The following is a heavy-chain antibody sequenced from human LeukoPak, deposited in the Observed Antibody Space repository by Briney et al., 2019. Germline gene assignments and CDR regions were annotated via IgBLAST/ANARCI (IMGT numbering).Heavy chain of an antibody. J-gene: IGHJ4*02. CDR1: GYTFTSYG. CDR2: INPNSGGT. V-gene: IGHV1-2*02. D-gene: IGHD1-26*01. Sequence: GASVKVSCKASGYTFTSYGISWVRQAPGQGLEWMGWINPNSGGTNYAQKFQGRVTMTRDTSISTAYMELSRLRSDDTAVYYCARLRRVGATPFDYWGQGTLVTVSS. CDR3: ARLRRVGATPFDY.